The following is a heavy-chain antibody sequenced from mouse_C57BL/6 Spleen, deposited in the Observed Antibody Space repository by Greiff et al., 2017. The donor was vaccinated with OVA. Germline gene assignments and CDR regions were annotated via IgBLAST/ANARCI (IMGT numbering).Heavy chain of an antibody. CDR1: GYSFTSYY. V-gene: IGHV1-66*01. CDR2: IYPGSGNT. J-gene: IGHJ1*03. Sequence: VQLQQSGPELVKPGASVKISCKASGYSFTSYYIHWVKQRPGQGLEWIGWIYPGSGNTKYNEKFKGKATLTADTSSSTAYMQLSSLTSEDSAVYYCARNWDLYFDVWGTGTTVTVAS. CDR3: ARNWDLYFDV. D-gene: IGHD4-1*01.